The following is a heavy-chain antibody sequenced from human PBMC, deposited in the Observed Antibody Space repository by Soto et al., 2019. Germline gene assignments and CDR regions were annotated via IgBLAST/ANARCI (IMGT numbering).Heavy chain of an antibody. Sequence: SLKISCKASGDTFSSFWIAWVRQVPEKGLEWMGTINLDDSDTTYSPSFQGQVTISADKSLNTAYLQWNSLKASDTAIFFCAKSDYFHTSGSLYGLDVWGQGTTVTVS. CDR3: AKSDYFHTSGSLYGLDV. D-gene: IGHD3-22*01. CDR2: INLDDSDT. J-gene: IGHJ6*02. V-gene: IGHV5-51*01. CDR1: GDTFSSFW.